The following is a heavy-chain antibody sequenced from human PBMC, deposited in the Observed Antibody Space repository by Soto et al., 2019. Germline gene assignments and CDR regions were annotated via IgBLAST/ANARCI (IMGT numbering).Heavy chain of an antibody. CDR1: VCPFSSYA. CDR2: ISGSGGRT. Sequence: VGSLRLSCVSSVCPFSSYAMSCVRQTPGKWLEWVSGISGSGGRTYYADSVKGRFTISRDNSNNTLSLQMHILRVEDTAVYFCANGEYYSLFDIWGQGTRVTV. J-gene: IGHJ3*02. D-gene: IGHD3-10*01. CDR3: ANGEYYSLFDI. V-gene: IGHV3-23*01.